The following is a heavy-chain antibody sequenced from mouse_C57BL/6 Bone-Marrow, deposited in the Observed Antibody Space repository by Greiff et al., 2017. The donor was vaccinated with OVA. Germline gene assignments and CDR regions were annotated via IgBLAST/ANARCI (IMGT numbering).Heavy chain of an antibody. Sequence: EVQLQQSGAELVKPGASVKLSCTASGFNIKDYYMHWVKQRTEQGLEWIGRIDPEDGETKYAPTFQGKATITADTSSNTAYLQLSSLTSEDTAVYYCARPRGYDGWGQGTSVTVSS. D-gene: IGHD2-3*01. J-gene: IGHJ4*01. CDR3: ARPRGYDG. CDR2: IDPEDGET. CDR1: GFNIKDYY. V-gene: IGHV14-2*01.